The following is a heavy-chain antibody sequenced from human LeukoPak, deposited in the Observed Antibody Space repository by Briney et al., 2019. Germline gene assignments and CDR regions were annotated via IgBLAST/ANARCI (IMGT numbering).Heavy chain of an antibody. D-gene: IGHD5-18*01. CDR2: INAKRGGT. Sequence: VASVKVSCKASGGTFSSYAISWVRQAPGQGLEWMGRINAKRGGTNYAQKFQGRVTMTRDTSISTAYMELSRLRSDDTAVYYCARVVLVSKYSYGHGTIEYWGQGTLVTVSS. J-gene: IGHJ4*02. V-gene: IGHV1-2*06. CDR3: ARVVLVSKYSYGHGTIEY. CDR1: GGTFSSYA.